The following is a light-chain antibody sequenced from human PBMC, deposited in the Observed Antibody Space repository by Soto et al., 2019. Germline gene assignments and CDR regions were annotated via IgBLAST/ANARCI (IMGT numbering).Light chain of an antibody. CDR1: QSFGRW. Sequence: DIQMSQSPSTLSASVGDTITITCRASQSFGRWLAWYQQKPGKPPKLLIYDVSKLESGVPSRFSGTDLGAEFTLTINRVQPEDVATYYCQQYSSLWAFGQGTKVEIK. V-gene: IGKV1-5*01. J-gene: IGKJ1*01. CDR2: DVS. CDR3: QQYSSLWA.